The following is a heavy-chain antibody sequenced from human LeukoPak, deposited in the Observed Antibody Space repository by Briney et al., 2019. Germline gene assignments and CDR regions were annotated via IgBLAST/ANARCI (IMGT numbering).Heavy chain of an antibody. Sequence: GGSLRLSCAASGFTFSHYNMNWVRQAPGKGLEWVAYISGSSTIIYYADSVKGRFTVSRDNAKSSLYLQMNSLRAEDTAVYYCARSPRNPAAGTAFDYWGQGTLVTVSS. CDR3: ARSPRNPAAGTAFDY. D-gene: IGHD6-13*01. CDR1: GFTFSHYN. CDR2: ISGSSTII. J-gene: IGHJ4*02. V-gene: IGHV3-48*01.